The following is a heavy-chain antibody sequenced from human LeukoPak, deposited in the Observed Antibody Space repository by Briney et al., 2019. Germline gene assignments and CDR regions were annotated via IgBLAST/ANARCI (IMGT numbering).Heavy chain of an antibody. V-gene: IGHV1-69*13. CDR3: AGGVGYYDSSGYSTLFDY. D-gene: IGHD3-22*01. J-gene: IGHJ4*02. CDR1: GGTFSSYA. Sequence: GASVKVSCKASGGTFSSYAISWVRQAPGQGLEWMGGIIPIFGTANYAQKFQGRVTITADESTSTAYMELSSLRSEDTAVYYCAGGVGYYDSSGYSTLFDYWGQGTLVTVSS. CDR2: IIPIFGTA.